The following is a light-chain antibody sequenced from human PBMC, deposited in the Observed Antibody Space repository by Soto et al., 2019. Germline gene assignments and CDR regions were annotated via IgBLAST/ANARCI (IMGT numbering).Light chain of an antibody. Sequence: QSALTQPASVSGSPGQSITISCTGTSGDVGGYNYVSWYQQHPGKAPKLMIYEVSNRPSGVSNRFSGSKSGNTASLTISGLQAEDEADYYCRSYTSSSTWVFGGGTKVTVL. CDR2: EVS. V-gene: IGLV2-14*01. J-gene: IGLJ3*02. CDR1: SGDVGGYNY. CDR3: RSYTSSSTWV.